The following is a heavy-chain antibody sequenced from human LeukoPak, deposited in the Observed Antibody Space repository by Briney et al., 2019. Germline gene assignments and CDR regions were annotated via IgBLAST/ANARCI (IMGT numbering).Heavy chain of an antibody. CDR3: ARLVGGGRAIFY. Sequence: PSETLSLTCTVSGGSISSSSYYWGWIRQPPGKGLEWIGSIYYSGSTYYNPSLKSRVTISVDTSKNQFSLKLSSVTAADTAVYYCARLVGGGRAIFYWGQGTLVTVSS. V-gene: IGHV4-39*01. D-gene: IGHD3-10*01. J-gene: IGHJ4*02. CDR2: IYYSGST. CDR1: GGSISSSSYY.